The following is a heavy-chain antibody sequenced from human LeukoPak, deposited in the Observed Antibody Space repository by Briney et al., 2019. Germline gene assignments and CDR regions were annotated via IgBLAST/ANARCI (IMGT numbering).Heavy chain of an antibody. D-gene: IGHD3-3*01. CDR2: ISSSSSTI. Sequence: PGGSLRPSCAASGFTFSSYSMNWVRQAPGKGLEWVSYISSSSSTIYYADSVRGRFTISRDNAKNSLYLQMNSLRAEDTAVYYCARDKSGLGFDPWGQGTLVTVSS. CDR3: ARDKSGLGFDP. J-gene: IGHJ5*02. V-gene: IGHV3-48*01. CDR1: GFTFSSYS.